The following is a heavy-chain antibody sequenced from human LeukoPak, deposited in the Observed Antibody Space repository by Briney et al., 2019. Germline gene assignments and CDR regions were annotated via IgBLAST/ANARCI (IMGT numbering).Heavy chain of an antibody. CDR2: IYPGDSDT. D-gene: IGHD3-10*01. Sequence: KLGESLKISCKGSGDSFTSYWIGWVRQMPGKGLEWMGIIYPGDSDTRYSPSFQGQVTISADKAISTAYVQWSSLKASDTAMYYCARRGTHNASGSYYAGPIDAFDIWGQGTMVTVSS. CDR1: GDSFTSYW. J-gene: IGHJ3*02. V-gene: IGHV5-51*01. CDR3: ARRGTHNASGSYYAGPIDAFDI.